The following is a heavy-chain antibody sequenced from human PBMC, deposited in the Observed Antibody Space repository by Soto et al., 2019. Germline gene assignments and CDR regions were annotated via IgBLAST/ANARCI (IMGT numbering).Heavy chain of an antibody. Sequence: SETLSLTFTVSGGSISSGYYYWSWIRQPPGKGLEWIGYIYYSGSTYYNPFLKSRVTISVDTSKNQFSLKLSSVTAADTAVYYCARAERGYSYGLDVDVWGQGTTVTVSS. CDR1: GGSISSGYYY. CDR3: ARAERGYSYGLDVDV. V-gene: IGHV4-30-4*01. CDR2: IYYSGST. J-gene: IGHJ6*02. D-gene: IGHD5-18*01.